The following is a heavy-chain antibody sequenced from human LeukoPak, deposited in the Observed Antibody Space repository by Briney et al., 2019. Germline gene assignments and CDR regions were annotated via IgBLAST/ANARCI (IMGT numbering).Heavy chain of an antibody. J-gene: IGHJ3*02. V-gene: IGHV3-21*01. CDR3: ARSQYCSSTSCLNAFDI. CDR2: ISSSSSYI. Sequence: GGSQRLSCAASGFTFSSYSMNWVRQAPGKGLEWVSSISSSSSYIYYADSVKGRFTISRDNAKNSLYLQMNSLRAEDTAVYYCARSQYCSSTSCLNAFDIWGQGTMVTVSS. CDR1: GFTFSSYS. D-gene: IGHD2-2*01.